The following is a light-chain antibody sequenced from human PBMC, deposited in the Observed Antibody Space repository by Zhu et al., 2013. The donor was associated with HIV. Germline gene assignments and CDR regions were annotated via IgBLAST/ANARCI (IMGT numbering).Light chain of an antibody. CDR2: DND. V-gene: IGLV1-51*01. J-gene: IGLJ2*01. CDR3: GTWDSSLNALV. CDR1: TSNIGNFY. Sequence: QSVLTQPPSMSAAPGQKVTISCSGSTSNIGNFYVSWYQQFPGTAPKLLIYDNDQRFSATPYRFSGSKSGTSATLVITGLQTGDEADYHCGTWDSSLNALVFGGGTRLTVL.